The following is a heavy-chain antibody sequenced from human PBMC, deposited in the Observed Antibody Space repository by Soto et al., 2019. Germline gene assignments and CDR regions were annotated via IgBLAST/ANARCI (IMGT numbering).Heavy chain of an antibody. CDR3: AGDHVMTTVTYYYYYYGMDV. CDR2: ISAYNGNT. CDR1: GYTFTSYG. V-gene: IGHV1-18*01. D-gene: IGHD4-4*01. J-gene: IGHJ6*02. Sequence: ASVKVSCKASGYTFTSYGISWVRQAPGQGLEWMGWISAYNGNTNYAQKLQGRVTMTTDTSTSTAYMELRSLRSDDTAVYYCAGDHVMTTVTYYYYYYGMDVWGQGTTVTVSS.